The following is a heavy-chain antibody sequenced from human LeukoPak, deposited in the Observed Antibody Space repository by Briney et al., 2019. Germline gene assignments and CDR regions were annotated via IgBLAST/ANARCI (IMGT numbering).Heavy chain of an antibody. Sequence: PGGSLRLSCAASGFTFSSYAMSWVRQAPGKGLEWVSAISGSGGSTYYADSVKGRFTISRDNSKNTLYLQMNSLRAEDTAVYYCASPIAAAGIPWYFDLWGRGTLVTVSS. D-gene: IGHD6-13*01. CDR3: ASPIAAAGIPWYFDL. CDR1: GFTFSSYA. J-gene: IGHJ2*01. CDR2: ISGSGGST. V-gene: IGHV3-23*01.